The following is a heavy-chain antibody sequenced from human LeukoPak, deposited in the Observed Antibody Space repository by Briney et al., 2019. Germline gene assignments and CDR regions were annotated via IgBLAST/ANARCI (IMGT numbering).Heavy chain of an antibody. CDR2: INYRGST. CDR1: NASISSNTYY. CDR3: ATYKYDYVWGNQHFDY. V-gene: IGHV4-39*07. Sequence: SETLSLTCTVSNASISSNTYYRAWIRQPPGKGLAYIGSINYRGSTYYNPSLKSRVTLSVDTSKNQFSLKLNSVTAADTAVYYCATYKYDYVWGNQHFDYWGQGTLVAVSS. D-gene: IGHD3-16*01. J-gene: IGHJ4*02.